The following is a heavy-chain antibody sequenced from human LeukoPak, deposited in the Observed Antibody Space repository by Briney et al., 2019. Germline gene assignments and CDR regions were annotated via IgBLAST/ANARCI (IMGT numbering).Heavy chain of an antibody. J-gene: IGHJ6*03. CDR3: ARDLYYDILTGYRLGVYYYYMDV. V-gene: IGHV4-59*12. CDR1: GDSFKNYY. D-gene: IGHD3-9*01. Sequence: PSETLSLTCTVSGDSFKNYYWTWIRQPPGKGLEWIGYIYYSGSTNYNPSLKSRVTISLDTSKNQFSLKLSSVTAADTAVYYCARDLYYDILTGYRLGVYYYYMDVWGKGTTVTISS. CDR2: IYYSGST.